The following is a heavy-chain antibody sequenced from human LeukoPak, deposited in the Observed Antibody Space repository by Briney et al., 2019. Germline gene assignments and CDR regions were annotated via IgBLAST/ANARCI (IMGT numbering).Heavy chain of an antibody. CDR3: AKDQSYGMDV. J-gene: IGHJ6*02. CDR1: GFTFSSYA. CDR2: ISGSGGST. V-gene: IGHV3-23*01. Sequence: GGSLRLSCAASGFTFSSYAMSWVRQAPGKVLEWVSAISGSGGSTYYADSVKGRFSISRDNSKNTLYLQMNSLRAEDTAVYYCAKDQSYGMDVWGQGTTVTVSS.